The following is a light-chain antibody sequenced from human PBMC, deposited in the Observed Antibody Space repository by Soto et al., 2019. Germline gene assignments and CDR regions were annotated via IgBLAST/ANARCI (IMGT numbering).Light chain of an antibody. Sequence: EIVLTQSPGTLSLSPGERAALSCRASQSVRSNSLAWYQQKPGQAPRLLIYGASSRATGIPDRFSGSGSGTDFTLTISGLEPEDFAVYYCQQYAGSTGFTFGPGTKVDVK. CDR1: QSVRSNS. V-gene: IGKV3-20*01. CDR3: QQYAGSTGFT. J-gene: IGKJ3*01. CDR2: GAS.